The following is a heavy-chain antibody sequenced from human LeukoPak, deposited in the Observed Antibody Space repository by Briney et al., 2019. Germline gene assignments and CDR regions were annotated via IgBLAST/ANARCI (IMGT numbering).Heavy chain of an antibody. D-gene: IGHD1-26*01. CDR2: MNGDGSQI. Sequence: GRSLRLSCAASGFTFSGHWMSWVRQAPAKGLEWVAHMNGDGSQIYYIDFVKGRFTISRDNAKNSRYLQMNGLRAEDTAVYYCVAWGDSGNSWGQGTMVIVSS. V-gene: IGHV3-7*01. CDR3: VAWGDSGNS. CDR1: GFTFSGHW. J-gene: IGHJ3*01.